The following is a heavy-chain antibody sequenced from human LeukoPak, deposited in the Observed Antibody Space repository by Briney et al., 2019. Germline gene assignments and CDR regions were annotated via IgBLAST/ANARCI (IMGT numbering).Heavy chain of an antibody. CDR1: GGTFSSYA. V-gene: IGHV1-69*01. Sequence: SVKVSCKASGGTFSSYAISWVRQAPGQGLEWMGGIIPIFGTANYAQKFQGRVTITADESTSTAYMELSSLRSEDTAVYYCARDSGSYLTPYHFDYRGQGTLVTVSS. J-gene: IGHJ4*02. CDR2: IIPIFGTA. D-gene: IGHD1-26*01. CDR3: ARDSGSYLTPYHFDY.